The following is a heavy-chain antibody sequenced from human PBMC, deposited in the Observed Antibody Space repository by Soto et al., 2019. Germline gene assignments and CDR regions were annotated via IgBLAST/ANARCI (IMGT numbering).Heavy chain of an antibody. Sequence: QVQLVESGGGVVQPGRSLRLSCAASGFTFSSYGMHWVRQAPGKGLEWVAVISYDGSNKYYADSVKGRFTISRGNSKNTLYLQMNSLRAEDTAVYYCAKDNGYSHTRGTDVWGQGTTVTVSS. CDR3: AKDNGYSHTRGTDV. CDR1: GFTFSSYG. J-gene: IGHJ6*02. CDR2: ISYDGSNK. D-gene: IGHD5-18*01. V-gene: IGHV3-30*18.